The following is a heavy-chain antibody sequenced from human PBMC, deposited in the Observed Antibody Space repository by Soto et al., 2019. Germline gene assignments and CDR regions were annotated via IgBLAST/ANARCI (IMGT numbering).Heavy chain of an antibody. CDR2: IYYSGST. Sequence: LQLRESGPGLVKPSETLSLTCTVSGGSISSDNYYWGWIRQPPGKGLEWIGTIYYSGSTYYSPSLTSRVTISIDTSKNQFSLQLSSVTAADTAVYFCARRLRLTSGVQKCTYVDYWGHGTLVTVSS. V-gene: IGHV4-39*01. D-gene: IGHD6-19*01. CDR3: ARRLRLTSGVQKCTYVDY. J-gene: IGHJ4*01. CDR1: GGSISSDNYY.